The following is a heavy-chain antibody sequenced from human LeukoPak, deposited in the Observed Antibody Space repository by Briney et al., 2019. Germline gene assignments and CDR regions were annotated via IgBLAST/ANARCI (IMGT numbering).Heavy chain of an antibody. Sequence: ASVKVSCKASGYTFTGYYMHWVRQARGQGLEWMGRINPNSGGTNYAQKFQGRVTMTRDTSISTAYMELSRLRSDDTTVYYCARELVTPEIWAFDIWGQGTMVTVLS. V-gene: IGHV1-2*06. J-gene: IGHJ3*02. CDR1: GYTFTGYY. D-gene: IGHD5-18*01. CDR2: INPNSGGT. CDR3: ARELVTPEIWAFDI.